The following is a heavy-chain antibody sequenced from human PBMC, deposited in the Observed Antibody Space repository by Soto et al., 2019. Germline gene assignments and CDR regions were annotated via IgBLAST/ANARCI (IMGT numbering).Heavy chain of an antibody. CDR1: GFTFSSYA. CDR3: ASQKWGGVNWFDP. V-gene: IGHV3-30-3*01. CDR2: ISYDGSNK. D-gene: IGHD3-16*01. J-gene: IGHJ5*02. Sequence: PGGSLRLSCAASGFTFSSYAMHWVRQAPGKGLEWVAVISYDGSNKYYADSVKGRFTISRDNSKNTLYLQMNSLRAEDTAVYYCASQKWGGVNWFDPWGQGTLVTVSS.